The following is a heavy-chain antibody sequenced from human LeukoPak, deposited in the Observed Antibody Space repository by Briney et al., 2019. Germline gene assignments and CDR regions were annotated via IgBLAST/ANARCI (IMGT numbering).Heavy chain of an antibody. J-gene: IGHJ5*02. D-gene: IGHD6-13*01. V-gene: IGHV4-4*07. CDR1: GGSISSYY. Sequence: SETLSLTGTVSGGSISSYYWSWIRQPAGKGLEWIGRIYTTGSTNYNPSLKSRVTMSVDTSKNQFSLKLSSVTAADTAVYYCARDATTSSSWYLSWFDPWGQGTLVTVSS. CDR3: ARDATTSSSWYLSWFDP. CDR2: IYTTGST.